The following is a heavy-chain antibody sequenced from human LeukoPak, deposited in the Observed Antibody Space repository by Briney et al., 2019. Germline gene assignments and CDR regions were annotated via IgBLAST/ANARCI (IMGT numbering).Heavy chain of an antibody. Sequence: PGGSLRLSCAASGFTFSDYYMSWVRQASGKGLEWIAYINRSGSPVHLADSVKGRFTISRDNGDNSLYLQMKSLRADDTGVYYCARGAVTGYYMDVWGKGTTVIISS. D-gene: IGHD4-17*01. CDR3: ARGAVTGYYMDV. V-gene: IGHV3-11*04. J-gene: IGHJ6*03. CDR1: GFTFSDYY. CDR2: INRSGSPV.